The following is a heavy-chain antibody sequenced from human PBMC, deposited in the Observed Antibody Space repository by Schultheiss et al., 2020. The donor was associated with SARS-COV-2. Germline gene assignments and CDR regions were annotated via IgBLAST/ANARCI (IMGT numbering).Heavy chain of an antibody. CDR2: ISYDGSYK. CDR1: GFTFSSYV. V-gene: IGHV3-30*01. CDR3: AREGPGSHHAKDY. Sequence: GGSLRLSCAASGFTFSSYVMNWVRQAPGKGLEWVAVISYDGSYKYHADSVKGRFTISRDNSKNTLYLQMNSLRAEDTAVYYCAREGPGSHHAKDYWGQGTLVTVSS. J-gene: IGHJ4*02. D-gene: IGHD1-26*01.